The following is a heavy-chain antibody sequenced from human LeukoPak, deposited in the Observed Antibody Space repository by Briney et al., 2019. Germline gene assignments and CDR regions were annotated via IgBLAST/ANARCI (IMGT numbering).Heavy chain of an antibody. CDR3: ARDRYCSSTSCYDDY. V-gene: IGHV3-30-3*01. CDR2: ISYDGSNK. CDR1: GFTFSSYA. J-gene: IGHJ4*02. Sequence: GGSLRLSCAASGFTFSSYAMHWVRQAPGKGLEWVAVISYDGSNKYYADSVKGRFTISRDNSKNTLYLQMNNLRAEDTAVYYCARDRYCSSTSCYDDYWGQGTLVTVSS. D-gene: IGHD2-2*01.